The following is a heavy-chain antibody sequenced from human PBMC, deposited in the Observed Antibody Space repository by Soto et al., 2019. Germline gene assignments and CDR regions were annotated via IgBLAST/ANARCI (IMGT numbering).Heavy chain of an antibody. CDR2: IYPGDSDI. J-gene: IGHJ4*02. CDR3: ARSSSLTTVAN. D-gene: IGHD4-17*01. Sequence: GESLKISCKGSGFGFSSVWIAWVRQVPGKGLEWMGIIYPGDSDIRYSPSFQGQVTISADKSTSTAYLQWRSLKASDTAVYFCARSSSLTTVANWGQGTQVTVSS. V-gene: IGHV5-51*01. CDR1: GFGFSSVW.